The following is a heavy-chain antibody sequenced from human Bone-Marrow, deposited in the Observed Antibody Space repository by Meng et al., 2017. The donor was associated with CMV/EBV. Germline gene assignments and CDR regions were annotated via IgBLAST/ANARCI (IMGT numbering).Heavy chain of an antibody. V-gene: IGHV1-3*01. D-gene: IGHD3-3*01. Sequence: MHWVRQAHGQRLEWMGWINAGNGNTKYSQKFQGRVTITRDTSASTAYMELSSLRSEDTAVYYCVRDRVPTPSYYDFWSGYYIGNWFDPWGQGTLVTVSS. J-gene: IGHJ5*02. CDR2: INAGNGNT. CDR3: VRDRVPTPSYYDFWSGYYIGNWFDP.